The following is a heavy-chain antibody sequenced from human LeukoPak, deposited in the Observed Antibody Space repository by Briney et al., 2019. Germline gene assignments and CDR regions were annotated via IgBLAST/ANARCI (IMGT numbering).Heavy chain of an antibody. Sequence: SETLSLTYTVSGGSISTSSYYWGWIRQPPGKGLEWIGSIYYSGSTYYNPSLKSRVTISVDTSKNQFSLKLSSVTAADTAVYYCARRVRLTDYLDYWGQGTLVTVSS. CDR3: ARRVRLTDYLDY. D-gene: IGHD2-8*02. V-gene: IGHV4-39*01. J-gene: IGHJ4*02. CDR1: GGSISTSSYY. CDR2: IYYSGST.